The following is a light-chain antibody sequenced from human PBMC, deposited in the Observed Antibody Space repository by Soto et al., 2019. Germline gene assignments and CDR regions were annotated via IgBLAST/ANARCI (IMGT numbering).Light chain of an antibody. CDR3: QQYDSSPRT. CDR2: GAS. J-gene: IGKJ1*01. CDR1: QSVSSTY. Sequence: EVVLTQSPVTLSLSPAEIATLSCSASQSVSSTYLAWYQQRTGKAPRLLIYGASTRDTDIPDRFSGSGSGTDFTLTISRLEPEDFAVYYCQQYDSSPRTFGQGTKVDIK. V-gene: IGKV3-20*01.